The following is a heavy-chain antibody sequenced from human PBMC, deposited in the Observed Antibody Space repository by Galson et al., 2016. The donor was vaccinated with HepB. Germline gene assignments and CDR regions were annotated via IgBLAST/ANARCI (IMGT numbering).Heavy chain of an antibody. CDR3: SRDFALLTRSRALDY. D-gene: IGHD2/OR15-2a*01. CDR1: GYTFTNYF. Sequence: SVKVSCKASGYTFTNYFVHWVRQAPGQGLEWVGFINPSSGRASFPLRFQGRVLLTRDTSTGTVFMELSSLTSDDTAVYYCSRDFALLTRSRALDYWGQGTLVTVSA. CDR2: INPSSGRA. J-gene: IGHJ4*02. V-gene: IGHV1-46*01.